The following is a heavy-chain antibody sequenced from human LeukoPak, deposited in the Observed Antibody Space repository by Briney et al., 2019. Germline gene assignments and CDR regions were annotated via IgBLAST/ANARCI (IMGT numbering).Heavy chain of an antibody. Sequence: GGSLRLSCAASGFTFSSYSMNWVRQAPGKGLGWVSSISSSSSYIYYADSVKGRFTISRDNAKNSLYLQMNSLRAEDTAVYYCARSHGPWGSYRWGAFDIWGQGTMVTVSS. CDR2: ISSSSSYI. CDR3: ARSHGPWGSYRWGAFDI. J-gene: IGHJ3*02. CDR1: GFTFSSYS. D-gene: IGHD3-16*02. V-gene: IGHV3-21*01.